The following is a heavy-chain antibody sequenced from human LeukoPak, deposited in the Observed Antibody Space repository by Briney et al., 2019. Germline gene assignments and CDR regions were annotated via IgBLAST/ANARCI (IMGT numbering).Heavy chain of an antibody. J-gene: IGHJ4*02. CDR3: ARAVLY. V-gene: IGHV4-38-2*02. D-gene: IGHD3-10*01. CDR2: IYHSGST. Sequence: SETLSLTCTVSGYSISSGYYWGWIRQPPGKGLEWIGSIYHSGSTYYNPSLKGRVTISVDTSKNQFSLKLSSLTAADTAMYYCARAVLYWGQGTLVTVSS. CDR1: GYSISSGYY.